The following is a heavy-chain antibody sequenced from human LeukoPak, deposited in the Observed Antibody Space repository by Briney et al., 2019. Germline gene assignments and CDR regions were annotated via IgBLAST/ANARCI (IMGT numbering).Heavy chain of an antibody. D-gene: IGHD3-16*01. J-gene: IGHJ3*02. CDR1: GGNFRYFA. V-gene: IGHV1-69*01. CDR3: ARDFYPREGYDYVWGSSPPGMLFDI. Sequence: ASVKVSCKASGGNFRYFAINWVRQAPGQGLEWMGGIMPIFGTGNYAQKFQGRVTITADESTSTVYMELSSLRSEDTAVYYCARDFYPREGYDYVWGSSPPGMLFDIWGQGTMVTVSS. CDR2: IMPIFGTG.